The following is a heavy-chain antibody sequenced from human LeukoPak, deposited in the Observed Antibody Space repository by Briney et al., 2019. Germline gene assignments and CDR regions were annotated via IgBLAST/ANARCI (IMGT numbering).Heavy chain of an antibody. CDR1: GDSISNYY. V-gene: IGHV4-59*01. CDR3: ARAPERTALRRRIYYYYYMDV. Sequence: SETLSLTCTVSGDSISNYYWSWIRQPPGKGLEWIGYIYYSGNTDYNPSLKSRVTISIDTSKNQFSLRLNSVTAADTAVYYCARAPERTALRRRIYYYYYMDVWGKGTTVTVSS. J-gene: IGHJ6*03. CDR2: IYYSGNT. D-gene: IGHD1-14*01.